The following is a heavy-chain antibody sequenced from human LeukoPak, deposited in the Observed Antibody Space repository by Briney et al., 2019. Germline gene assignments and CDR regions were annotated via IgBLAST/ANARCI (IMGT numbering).Heavy chain of an antibody. CDR3: ASSLSLNSSSLLKSYYYYMDV. Sequence: GASVKVSCKASGGTFSSYAISWVRQAPGQGLEWMGGIIPIFGTANYAQKFQGRVTITTDESTSTAYMELSSLRSEDTAVYYCASSLSLNSSSLLKSYYYYMDVWGKGTTVTVSS. V-gene: IGHV1-69*05. CDR2: IIPIFGTA. D-gene: IGHD6-6*01. J-gene: IGHJ6*03. CDR1: GGTFSSYA.